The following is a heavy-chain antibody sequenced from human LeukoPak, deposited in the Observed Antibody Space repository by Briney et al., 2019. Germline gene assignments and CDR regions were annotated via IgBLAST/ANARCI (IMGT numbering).Heavy chain of an antibody. J-gene: IGHJ4*02. V-gene: IGHV3-30*04. CDR3: ARWGLMVTNY. CDR2: ISYDGSNK. D-gene: IGHD5-18*01. Sequence: GGSLRLSCAASGFTFSSYAMHWVRQAPGKGLEWVAVISYDGSNKYYADSVKGRFTISRDNSKNTLYLQMNSLRAEDTAVYYCARWGLMVTNYWGQETLVTVSS. CDR1: GFTFSSYA.